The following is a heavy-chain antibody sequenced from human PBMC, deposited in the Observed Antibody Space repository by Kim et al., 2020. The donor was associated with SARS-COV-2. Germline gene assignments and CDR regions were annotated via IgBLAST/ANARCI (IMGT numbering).Heavy chain of an antibody. CDR2: ISYDGSNK. J-gene: IGHJ4*02. D-gene: IGHD6-19*01. CDR3: ARDRASSGWIIFDY. Sequence: GGSLRLSCAASGFTFSSYAMHWVRQAPGKGLEWVAVISYDGSNKYYADSVKGRFTISRDNSKNTLYLQMNSLRAEDTAVYYCARDRASSGWIIFDYWGQGTLVTVSS. CDR1: GFTFSSYA. V-gene: IGHV3-30-3*01.